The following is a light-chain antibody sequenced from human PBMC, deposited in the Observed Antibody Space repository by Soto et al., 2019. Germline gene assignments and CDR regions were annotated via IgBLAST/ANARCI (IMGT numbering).Light chain of an antibody. CDR3: QHRSNSWT. J-gene: IGKJ1*01. V-gene: IGKV3-11*01. Sequence: EIVLTQSPANLSLSPGERATLSCRASQSLINYLAWYQQKPGQAPRLLIYDASSRATGIPARFSGSGSGTDFTLTIASLEPEDFAVYYCQHRSNSWTFGQGTKVEIK. CDR1: QSLINY. CDR2: DAS.